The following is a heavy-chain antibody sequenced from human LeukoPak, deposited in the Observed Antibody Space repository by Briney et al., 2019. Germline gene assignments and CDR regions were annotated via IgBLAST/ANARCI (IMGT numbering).Heavy chain of an antibody. D-gene: IGHD2-2*01. CDR2: INHSGST. CDR3: ARGVPGYFDY. Sequence: PSETLSLTCAVYGGSFSGYYWSWIRKPPGKGLEWIGEINHSGSTNYNPSLKSRVTISVDTSKNQFSLKLSSVTAADTAVYYCARGVPGYFDYWGQGTLVTVSS. J-gene: IGHJ4*02. V-gene: IGHV4-34*01. CDR1: GGSFSGYY.